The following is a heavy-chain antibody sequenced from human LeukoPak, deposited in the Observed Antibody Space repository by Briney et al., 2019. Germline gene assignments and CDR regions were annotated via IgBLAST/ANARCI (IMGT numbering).Heavy chain of an antibody. CDR1: GFTFSSYS. Sequence: GGSLRLSCAASGFTFSSYSMNWVRQAPGKGLEWVSSISSSSSYIYYADSVKGRFTISRDNAKNSLYLQMNSLRAEDTAVYYCARGPSSSWYRGYYFDYWGQGTLSPSPQ. CDR2: ISSSSSYI. V-gene: IGHV3-21*01. J-gene: IGHJ4*02. CDR3: ARGPSSSWYRGYYFDY. D-gene: IGHD6-13*01.